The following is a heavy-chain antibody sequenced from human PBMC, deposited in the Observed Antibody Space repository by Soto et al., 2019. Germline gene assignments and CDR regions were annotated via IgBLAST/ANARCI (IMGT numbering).Heavy chain of an antibody. CDR2: ISWNSGSI. J-gene: IGHJ6*02. D-gene: IGHD1-26*01. V-gene: IGHV3-9*01. CDR1: GFTFDVYA. Sequence: PGGSLRLSCAASGFTFDVYAMHWVRQAPGKGLEWVSGISWNSGSIGYADSVKGRFTISRDNAKNSLYLQMNSLRAEDTALYYCAKGRGGSYSGYYYYGMDVWGQGTTVTVSS. CDR3: AKGRGGSYSGYYYYGMDV.